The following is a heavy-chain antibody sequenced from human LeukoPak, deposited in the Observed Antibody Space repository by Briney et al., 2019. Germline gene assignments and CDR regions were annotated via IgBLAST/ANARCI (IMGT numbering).Heavy chain of an antibody. CDR2: IYSGGST. J-gene: IGHJ4*02. Sequence: GGSLRLSCAASGFTVSSNYMSWVRQAPGKGLEWVSVIYSGGSTYYADSVKGRFTISRDNSKNTLYLQMNSLRAEDTAVYYCARDHDYGASGYFDYWGQGTLVTVSS. D-gene: IGHD4-17*01. CDR3: ARDHDYGASGYFDY. CDR1: GFTVSSNY. V-gene: IGHV3-66*01.